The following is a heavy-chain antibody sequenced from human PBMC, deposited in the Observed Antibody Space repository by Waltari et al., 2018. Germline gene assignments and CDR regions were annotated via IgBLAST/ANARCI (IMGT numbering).Heavy chain of an antibody. D-gene: IGHD3-22*01. V-gene: IGHV7-4-1*02. Sequence: QVQLVQSGSALKRPGASVKVSCKASGCTFTTFGINWVRQAPGRGLGWLGWINTDSGNPTYAQGFTGRLVFSLDTAVSTAYLQISSLKPEDTAIYYCARDFESRGYDIWGQGTLVTVSS. CDR1: GCTFTTFG. CDR2: INTDSGNP. J-gene: IGHJ3*02. CDR3: ARDFESRGYDI.